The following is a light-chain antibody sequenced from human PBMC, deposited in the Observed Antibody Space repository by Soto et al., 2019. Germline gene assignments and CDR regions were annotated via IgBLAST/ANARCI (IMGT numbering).Light chain of an antibody. J-gene: IGKJ5*01. CDR1: QSVSSS. CDR2: DTS. V-gene: IGKV3-15*01. Sequence: EIVVTQSPATLSVSPGERVTLSCRASQSVSSSLAWYQQRPGQAPRLLIYDTSTRAAGIAARFSGSGSGTEFTLTISSLLSEDFAVYYCQQYDNWPPITFGQGTRLEI. CDR3: QQYDNWPPIT.